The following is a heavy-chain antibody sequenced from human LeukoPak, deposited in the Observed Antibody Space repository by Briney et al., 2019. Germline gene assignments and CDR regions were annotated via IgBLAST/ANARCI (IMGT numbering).Heavy chain of an antibody. Sequence: ASVKVSCKASRYIFTTYYMHWARQAPGQGLEWMGIINPSGGVTHYTQKFQGRVTMTGDTSTSTVYMELSSLRSEDTAVYYCVREKNGGQFDYWGLGTLVTVS. CDR3: VREKNGGQFDY. V-gene: IGHV1-46*01. J-gene: IGHJ4*02. CDR2: INPSGGVT. D-gene: IGHD2-8*01. CDR1: RYIFTTYY.